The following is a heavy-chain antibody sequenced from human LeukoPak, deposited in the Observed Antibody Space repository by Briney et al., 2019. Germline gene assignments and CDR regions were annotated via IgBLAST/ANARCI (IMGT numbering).Heavy chain of an antibody. D-gene: IGHD2-2*01. J-gene: IGHJ4*02. CDR3: ARDSCSSNACSFDF. CDR2: IYASGDT. CDR1: GGSISSGGYY. Sequence: SETLSLTCTVSGGSISSGGYYWSWIRQPPGKGLEWIGRIYASGDTNYNPSLESRVTISADTSKNQFSLKLTSLTAADTAVYYCARDSCSSNACSFDFWGQGTLVTVSS. V-gene: IGHV4-61*02.